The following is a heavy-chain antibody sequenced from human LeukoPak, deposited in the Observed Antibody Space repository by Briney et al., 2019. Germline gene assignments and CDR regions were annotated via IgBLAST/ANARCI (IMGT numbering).Heavy chain of an antibody. D-gene: IGHD2-2*01. CDR1: GFTFSSYA. CDR3: ARVICSSTSCYGDYYGMDV. V-gene: IGHV3-30-3*01. J-gene: IGHJ6*02. Sequence: SGGSLRLSCAASGFTFSSYAMSWVRQAPGKGLEWVAVISYDGSNKYYADSVKGRFTISRDNSKNTLYLQMNSLRAEDTAVYYCARVICSSTSCYGDYYGMDVWGQGTTVTVSS. CDR2: ISYDGSNK.